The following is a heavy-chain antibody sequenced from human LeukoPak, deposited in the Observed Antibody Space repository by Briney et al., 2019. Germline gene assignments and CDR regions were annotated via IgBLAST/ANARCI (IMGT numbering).Heavy chain of an antibody. Sequence: ASVKVSCEASGYTFTSYGISWVRRAPGQGLEWMGWISAYNGNTNYAQKLQGRVTMTTDTSTSTAYMELRSLRSDDTAVYYCARDPPTPERYDFWSGYYSVNAFDIWGQGTMVTVSS. CDR2: ISAYNGNT. D-gene: IGHD3-3*01. CDR1: GYTFTSYG. CDR3: ARDPPTPERYDFWSGYYSVNAFDI. V-gene: IGHV1-18*01. J-gene: IGHJ3*02.